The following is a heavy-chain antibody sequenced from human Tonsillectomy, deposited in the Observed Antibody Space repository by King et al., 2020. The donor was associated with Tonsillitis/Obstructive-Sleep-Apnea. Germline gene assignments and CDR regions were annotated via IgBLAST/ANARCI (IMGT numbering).Heavy chain of an antibody. V-gene: IGHV3-7*01. CDR3: ARVTDILTGYYPYYYDYMDV. Sequence: VQLVESGGGLVQPGGSLRLSCAASGFTFSSYWMSWVRQAPGKGLEWVANIKQDGSEKYYVDSVKGRFTISRDNAKNSLYLQMNSLRAEDTAVYYCARVTDILTGYYPYYYDYMDVWGKGNPVPLSS. CDR1: GFTFSSYW. D-gene: IGHD3-9*01. CDR2: IKQDGSEK. J-gene: IGHJ6*03.